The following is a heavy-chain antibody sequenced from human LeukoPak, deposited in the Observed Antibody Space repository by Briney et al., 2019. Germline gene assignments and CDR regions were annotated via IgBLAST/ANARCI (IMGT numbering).Heavy chain of an antibody. D-gene: IGHD3-9*01. CDR1: GGTFSSYA. J-gene: IGHJ6*02. CDR2: IIPIFGTA. V-gene: IGHV1-69*13. CDR3: AGRLPDILTDYYYYSMDV. Sequence: GASVKVSCKASGGTFSSYAISWVRQAPGQGLEWMGGIIPIFGTANYAQKFQGRVTITADESTSTAYMELSSLRSEDTAVYYCAGRLPDILTDYYYYSMDVWGQGTTVTVSS.